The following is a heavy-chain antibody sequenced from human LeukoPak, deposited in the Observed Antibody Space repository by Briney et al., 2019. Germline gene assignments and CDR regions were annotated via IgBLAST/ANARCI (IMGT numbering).Heavy chain of an antibody. J-gene: IGHJ4*02. V-gene: IGHV3-48*03. CDR2: ISSSGSTI. Sequence: GGSLRLSCAASGFTFSNYGMHWVRQAPGKGLEGVSYISSSGSTIYYADSVKGRFTISRDNAKNSLYLQMNSLRAEDTAVYYCANIAVAAALDYWGQGTLVTVSS. CDR3: ANIAVAAALDY. D-gene: IGHD6-13*01. CDR1: GFTFSNYG.